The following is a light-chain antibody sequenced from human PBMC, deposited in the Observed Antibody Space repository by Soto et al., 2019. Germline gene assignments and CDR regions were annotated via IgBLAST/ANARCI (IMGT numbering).Light chain of an antibody. Sequence: QSALTQPASVSGSPGQSITVSCAGTTNDIGSYNYVSWFQQHPGEAPKLIIFEVTHRPSGISTRFSGSKSGNTASLTISDLQADDEALYYCSSYKFSTTLRVFGGGTQLTVL. CDR1: TNDIGSYNY. CDR2: EVT. J-gene: IGLJ3*02. V-gene: IGLV2-14*01. CDR3: SSYKFSTTLRV.